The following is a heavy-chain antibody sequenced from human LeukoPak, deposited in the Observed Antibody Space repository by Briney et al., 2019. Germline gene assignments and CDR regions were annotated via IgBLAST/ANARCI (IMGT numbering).Heavy chain of an antibody. CDR1: GYSFTSYW. CDR2: IYPGDSDT. Sequence: GESLKISCKGSGYSFTSYWIGWVRQMPAKGLEWTGIIYPGDSDTRYSPSFQDQVTISANKSISTAYLQWSSLKASDTAMYYCARIPVVVTATGGAFDIWGQGTMVTVSS. D-gene: IGHD2-21*02. CDR3: ARIPVVVTATGGAFDI. J-gene: IGHJ3*02. V-gene: IGHV5-51*01.